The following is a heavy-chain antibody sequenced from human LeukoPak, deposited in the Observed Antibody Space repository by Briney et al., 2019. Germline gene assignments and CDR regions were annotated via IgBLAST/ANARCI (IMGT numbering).Heavy chain of an antibody. CDR2: ISGSADST. CDR3: AKETHASGPYYFDY. V-gene: IGHV3-23*01. J-gene: IGHJ4*02. D-gene: IGHD3-10*01. Sequence: GGSLRLSCAASGFTFSRYAMTWVRQAPGKGLEWVSAISGSADSTYYADSVKGRFTISRDNSRNTVYLQMNSLRVEDTAVYYCAKETHASGPYYFDYWGQGTLVTVSS. CDR1: GFTFSRYA.